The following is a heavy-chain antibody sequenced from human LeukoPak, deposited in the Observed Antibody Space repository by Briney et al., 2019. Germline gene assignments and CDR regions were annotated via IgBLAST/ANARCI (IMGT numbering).Heavy chain of an antibody. Sequence: PGGSLRLSCAASGFTFSSYWMSWVRQAPGKGLEWVANIKQDGGETYYAEYVKGRFTISRDNATNTLYLQMSSLRAEDTAVYYCARMDYYYDSSGYLAEFDYWGQGTLVTVSS. J-gene: IGHJ4*02. V-gene: IGHV3-7*02. CDR2: IKQDGGET. CDR1: GFTFSSYW. D-gene: IGHD3-22*01. CDR3: ARMDYYYDSSGYLAEFDY.